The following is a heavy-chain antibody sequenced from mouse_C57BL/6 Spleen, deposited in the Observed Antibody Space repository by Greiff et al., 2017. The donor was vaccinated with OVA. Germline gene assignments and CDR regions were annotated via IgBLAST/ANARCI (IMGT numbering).Heavy chain of an antibody. CDR1: GYSITSGYY. CDR2: ISYDGSN. Sequence: EVKLVESGPGLVKPSQSLSLTCSVTGYSITSGYYWNWIRQFPGNKLEWMGYISYDGSNNYNPSLKNRISITRDTSKNQFFLKLNSVTTEDTATYYCAREYDGYYEGAMDYWGQGTSVTVSS. V-gene: IGHV3-6*01. J-gene: IGHJ4*01. D-gene: IGHD2-3*01. CDR3: AREYDGYYEGAMDY.